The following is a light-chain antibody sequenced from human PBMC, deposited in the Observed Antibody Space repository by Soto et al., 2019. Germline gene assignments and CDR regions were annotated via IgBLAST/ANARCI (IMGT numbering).Light chain of an antibody. V-gene: IGKV1-5*01. CDR3: QQYNSYSRS. J-gene: IGKJ4*01. CDR2: DAS. CDR1: QSINIW. Sequence: DIQMTQSPSTLSASVGDRVTITCRASQSINIWLAWYQQKPGKAPKLLIYDASSLQSGVPSRFRGSTSGTEFTLTISSLQPDDFATYYCQQYNSYSRSFGGGTKV.